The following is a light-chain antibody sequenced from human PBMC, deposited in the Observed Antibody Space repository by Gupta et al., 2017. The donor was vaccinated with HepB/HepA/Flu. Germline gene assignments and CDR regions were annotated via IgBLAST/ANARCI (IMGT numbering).Light chain of an antibody. CDR3: CSDAGSGTLV. CDR2: EVT. Sequence: QSALPPPVSVPASPGPSPTISCTVSSSEIGTYDFVPWFQQHPRQAPKLMIYEVTKRPSGVSNRFSGSKSGNTASLTISGLEAEDEADYHYCSDAGSGTLVFGGGTKLTVL. J-gene: IGLJ3*02. CDR1: SSEIGTYDF. V-gene: IGLV2-23*02.